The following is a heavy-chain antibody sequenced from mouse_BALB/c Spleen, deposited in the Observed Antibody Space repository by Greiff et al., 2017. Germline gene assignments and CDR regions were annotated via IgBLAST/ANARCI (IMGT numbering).Heavy chain of an antibody. V-gene: IGHV3-2*02. J-gene: IGHJ2*01. Sequence: EVQRVESGPGLVKPSQSLSLTCTVTGYSITSDYAWNWIRQFPGNKLEWMGYISYSGSTSYNPSLKSRISISRDTSKNQFFLQLNSVTTEDTATYYCATAMITYFDYWGQGTTLTVSS. CDR2: ISYSGST. CDR3: ATAMITYFDY. CDR1: GYSITSDYA. D-gene: IGHD2-4*01.